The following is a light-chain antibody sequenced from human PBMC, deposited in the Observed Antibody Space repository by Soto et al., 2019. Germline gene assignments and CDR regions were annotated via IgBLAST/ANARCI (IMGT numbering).Light chain of an antibody. CDR1: MRDVGGYNL. V-gene: IGLV2-14*01. Sequence: QSALTQPASVSGFPGQSITISCAGTMRDVGGYNLVSWYQQHPGRAPQLILYEVRNRPSGISFRFSGSKSGNTASLTISGLQAEDEADYYCSSFTSKSSLIFGGGTKVTVL. J-gene: IGLJ2*01. CDR2: EVR. CDR3: SSFTSKSSLI.